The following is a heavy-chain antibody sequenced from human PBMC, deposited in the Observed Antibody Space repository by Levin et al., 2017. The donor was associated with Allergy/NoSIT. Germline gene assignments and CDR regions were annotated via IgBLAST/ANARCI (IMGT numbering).Heavy chain of an antibody. CDR1: GGTFSSYA. V-gene: IGHV1-69*06. CDR3: ARDRRSRLRWSKGGMYYFDY. D-gene: IGHD4-23*01. J-gene: IGHJ4*02. Sequence: SVKVSCKASGGTFSSYAISWVRQAPGQGLEWMGGIIPIFGTANYAQKFQGRVTITADKSTSTAYMELSSLRSEDTAVYYCARDRRSRLRWSKGGMYYFDYWGQGTLVTVSS. CDR2: IIPIFGTA.